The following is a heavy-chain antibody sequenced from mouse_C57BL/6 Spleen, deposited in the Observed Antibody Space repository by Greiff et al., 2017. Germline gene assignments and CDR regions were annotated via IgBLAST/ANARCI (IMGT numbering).Heavy chain of an antibody. D-gene: IGHD1-1*01. CDR2: IYPRSGNT. V-gene: IGHV1-81*01. CDR3: ARLLPHFDY. CDR1: GYTFTSYG. J-gene: IGHJ2*01. Sequence: QVQLKESGAELARPGASVKLSCKASGYTFTSYGISWVKQRTGQGLEWIGEIYPRSGNTYYNEKFKGKATLTADKSSSTAYMELRSLTSEDSAVYFCARLLPHFDYWGQGTTLTVSS.